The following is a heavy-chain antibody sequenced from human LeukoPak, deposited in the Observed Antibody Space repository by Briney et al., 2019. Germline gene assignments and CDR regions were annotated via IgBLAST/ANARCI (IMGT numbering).Heavy chain of an antibody. J-gene: IGHJ6*03. CDR1: GFTFGDYA. D-gene: IGHD2-2*01. CDR2: IRSKAYGGTT. CDR3: TRDFCSSTSCYYYYYYMDV. V-gene: IGHV3-49*04. Sequence: SGGSLRLSCTASGFTFGDYAMSWVRQAPGKGLEWVGFIRSKAYGGTTEYAASVKGRFTISRDDSKSIAYLQMNSLKTEDTAVYYCTRDFCSSTSCYYYYYYMDVWAKGPRSPSP.